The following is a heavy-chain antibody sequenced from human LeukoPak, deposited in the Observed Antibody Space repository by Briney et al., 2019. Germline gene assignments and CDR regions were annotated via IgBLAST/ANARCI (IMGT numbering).Heavy chain of an antibody. J-gene: IGHJ4*02. D-gene: IGHD2-15*01. CDR1: GFTFSSNY. CDR2: IYSGGST. V-gene: IGHV3-53*01. Sequence: QSGGSLRLSCAASGFTFSSNYMSWVRQAPGKGLEWVSVIYSGGSTYYADSVKGRFTISRDDSKNTLYLQMNSLRAEDTAVYYCAKVGQGYCSGGSCFYFDHWRQGTLVTVFS. CDR3: AKVGQGYCSGGSCFYFDH.